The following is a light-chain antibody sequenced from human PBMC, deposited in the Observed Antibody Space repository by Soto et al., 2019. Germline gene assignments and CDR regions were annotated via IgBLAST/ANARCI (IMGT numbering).Light chain of an antibody. CDR2: GTS. J-gene: IGKJ1*01. CDR3: QQTYSNPSRT. Sequence: DIQMTQSPSSLSAFVGDRVTITCRASQSIRRYLNWYQQKPGKAPKVLIYGTSSLQSGVPSRFSGGGFGTEFTLTISDLQVEDFATYYCQQTYSNPSRTFGQGTKVEMK. V-gene: IGKV1-39*01. CDR1: QSIRRY.